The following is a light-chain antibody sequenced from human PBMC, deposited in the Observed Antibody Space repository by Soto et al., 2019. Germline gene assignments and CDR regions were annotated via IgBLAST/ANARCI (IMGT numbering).Light chain of an antibody. CDR3: SSFGGSNSWV. V-gene: IGLV2-8*01. J-gene: IGLJ3*02. CDR2: EVS. CDR1: SSDVGGYNY. Sequence: QSVLTQPPSASGSPGQSVTISCTGTSSDVGGYNYVSWYQHHPGKAPKLMLYEVSKRPSGVPDRFSGSKSGNTASLTVSGLQAEDDADYYCSSFGGSNSWVFGGGTKVTVL.